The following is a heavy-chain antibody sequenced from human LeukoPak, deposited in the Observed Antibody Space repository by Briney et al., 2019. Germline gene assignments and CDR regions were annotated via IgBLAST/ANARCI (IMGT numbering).Heavy chain of an antibody. CDR1: GYTFSSYG. D-gene: IGHD6-13*01. CDR2: IATYNSKT. V-gene: IGHV1-18*01. J-gene: IGHJ5*02. Sequence: ASVKVSCKASGYTFSSYGISWVRQAPGQGLEWMGWIATYNSKTKYAEKVQGRVTMTTDTSTTTAYMELRTLRSDDTAVYYCARDMVGLAADGNWFDPWGQGTLVTVSP. CDR3: ARDMVGLAADGNWFDP.